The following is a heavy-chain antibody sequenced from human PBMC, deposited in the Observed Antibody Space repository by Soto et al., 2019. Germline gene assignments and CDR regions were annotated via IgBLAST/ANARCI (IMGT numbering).Heavy chain of an antibody. Sequence: QVQLLASGRGLVKPSETLSLTCTVSGNSISDYYWSWIRQPPGKGLEWIGYIFHNGNTNYNPSLKRRVTMSVDTSKNQFSLRLSSVTAADTALYYCARDVGGTVTLEAAFDFGGQGTMVTVS. J-gene: IGHJ3*01. CDR3: ARDVGGTVTLEAAFDF. CDR2: IFHNGNT. CDR1: GNSISDYY. D-gene: IGHD4-17*01. V-gene: IGHV4-59*01.